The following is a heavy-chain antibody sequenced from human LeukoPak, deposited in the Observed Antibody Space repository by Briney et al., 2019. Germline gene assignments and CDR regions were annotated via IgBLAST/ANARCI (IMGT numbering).Heavy chain of an antibody. CDR3: ASHTYYYGSGLTFDY. J-gene: IGHJ4*02. CDR2: IYYSGST. D-gene: IGHD3-10*01. V-gene: IGHV4-59*08. Sequence: PSETLSLTCTVSGGSISSYYWSWIRQPPGKGLEWIGYIYYSGSTNYNPSLKSRVTISVDTSKNLSSLKLSSVTAADTAVYYCASHTYYYGSGLTFDYWGQGTLVTVSS. CDR1: GGSISSYY.